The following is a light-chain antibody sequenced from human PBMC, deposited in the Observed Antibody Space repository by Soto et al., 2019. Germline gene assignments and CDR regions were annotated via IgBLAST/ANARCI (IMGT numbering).Light chain of an antibody. CDR1: QGFTTE. J-gene: IGKJ1*01. V-gene: IGKV1-9*01. CDR3: QQFHTYPWT. Sequence: RLTQSPSFLSASVGDGASIXCRASQGFTTELAWSQQKPGKAPKPMTYTASTLQGGGPSRFSGSGAVAEFTRTITGRQPEDFATYFGQQFHTYPWTFGQGTKVDIK. CDR2: TAS.